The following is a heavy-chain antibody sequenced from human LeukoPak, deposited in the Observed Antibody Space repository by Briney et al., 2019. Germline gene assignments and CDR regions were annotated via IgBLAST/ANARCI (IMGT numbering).Heavy chain of an antibody. V-gene: IGHV3-15*01. CDR3: TRVEYSGSYGHTYYFDY. D-gene: IGHD1-26*01. CDR1: GFTFSNAW. CDR2: IKSKTDGGTP. Sequence: PGGSLRLSCAASGFTFSNAWMSWVRQAPGKGLEWVGRIKSKTDGGTPDYAAPVKGRFTISRDDSKNTLYLQMNSLKTEDTAVYYCTRVEYSGSYGHTYYFDYWGQGTLVTVSS. J-gene: IGHJ4*02.